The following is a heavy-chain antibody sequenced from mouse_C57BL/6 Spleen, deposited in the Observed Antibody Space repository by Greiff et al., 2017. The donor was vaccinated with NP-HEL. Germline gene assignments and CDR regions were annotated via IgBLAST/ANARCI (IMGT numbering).Heavy chain of an antibody. CDR2: IDPSDSET. D-gene: IGHD1-1*01. J-gene: IGHJ1*03. Sequence: QVQLQQPGAELVRPGSSVKLSCKASGYTFTSYWMHWVKQRPIQGLEWIGNIDPSDSETHYNQKFKDKATLTVDKSSSTAYMQLSSLTSEDSAVYYCASHYYGSSDWYFDVWGTGTTVTVSS. CDR3: ASHYYGSSDWYFDV. CDR1: GYTFTSYW. V-gene: IGHV1-52*01.